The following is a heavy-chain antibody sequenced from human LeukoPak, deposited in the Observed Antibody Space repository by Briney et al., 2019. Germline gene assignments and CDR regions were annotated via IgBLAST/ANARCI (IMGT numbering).Heavy chain of an antibody. Sequence: GGSLRLSGAASGYTFSSYWMSWVRQAPGKGLQWVANIKQDGSEKYYADSVKGRFTISRDNSKNKLYLQMNSLRAEDTAVYYCATTLDYWGQGTLVTVSS. CDR3: ATTLDY. V-gene: IGHV3-7*01. CDR2: IKQDGSEK. J-gene: IGHJ4*02. CDR1: GYTFSSYW. D-gene: IGHD4-17*01.